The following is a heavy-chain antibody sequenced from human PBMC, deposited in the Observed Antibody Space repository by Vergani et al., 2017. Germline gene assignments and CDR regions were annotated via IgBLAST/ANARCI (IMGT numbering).Heavy chain of an antibody. CDR3: AKDLTTVVTIGIFDY. Sequence: EVQLVESGGGLVQPGGSLRLSCAASGFTFSSYWMSWVRQAPGKGLEWVANIKQDGSEKYYVDSVKGRFTISRDNSKNTLYLQMNSLRAEDTAVYYCAKDLTTVVTIGIFDYWGQGTLVTVSS. J-gene: IGHJ4*02. V-gene: IGHV3-7*03. CDR2: IKQDGSEK. D-gene: IGHD4-23*01. CDR1: GFTFSSYW.